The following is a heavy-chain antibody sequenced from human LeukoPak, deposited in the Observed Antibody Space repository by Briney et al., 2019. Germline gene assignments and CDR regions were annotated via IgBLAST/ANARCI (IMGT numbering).Heavy chain of an antibody. CDR1: GYTFTSYG. J-gene: IGHJ4*02. V-gene: IGHV1-18*04. Sequence: ASVKVPCKASGYTFTSYGISWVRQAPGQGLEWMGWISAYNGNTNYAQKLQGRVTMTTDTSTSTAYMELRSLRSDDTAVYYCARDLTMVRGVIRYYFDYWGQGTLVTVS. D-gene: IGHD3-10*01. CDR2: ISAYNGNT. CDR3: ARDLTMVRGVIRYYFDY.